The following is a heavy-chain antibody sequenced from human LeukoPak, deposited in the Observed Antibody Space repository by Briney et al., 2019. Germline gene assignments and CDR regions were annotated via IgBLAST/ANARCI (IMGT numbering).Heavy chain of an antibody. J-gene: IGHJ4*02. CDR1: GGSISSGGYS. Sequence: PSQTLSLTCAVSGGSISSGGYSWSWIRQPPGKGLEWIGYIYHSGSTYYNPSLKSRVTISVDRSNNQFSLKLNSVTAADTAVYYCASIAADGCYFDYWGQGTLVTVSS. CDR2: IYHSGST. CDR3: ASIAADGCYFDY. V-gene: IGHV4-30-2*01. D-gene: IGHD2-15*01.